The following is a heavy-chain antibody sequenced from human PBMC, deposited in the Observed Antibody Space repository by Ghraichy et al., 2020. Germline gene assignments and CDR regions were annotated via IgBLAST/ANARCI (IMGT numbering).Heavy chain of an antibody. Sequence: GGSLRLSCAASGFTFSSYGMHWVRQAPGKGLEWVAVIWYDGSNKYYADSVKGRFTISRDNSKNTLYLQMNSLRAEDTAVYYCARDRSRWQQLADRAFDIWGQGTMVTVSS. V-gene: IGHV3-33*01. J-gene: IGHJ3*02. CDR2: IWYDGSNK. CDR3: ARDRSRWQQLADRAFDI. D-gene: IGHD6-13*01. CDR1: GFTFSSYG.